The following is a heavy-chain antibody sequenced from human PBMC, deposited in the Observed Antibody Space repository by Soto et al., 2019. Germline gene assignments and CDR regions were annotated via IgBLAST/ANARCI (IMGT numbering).Heavy chain of an antibody. V-gene: IGHV3-30-3*01. Sequence: QVQLVESGGGVVQPGRSLRLSCAASGFTFSSYAMHGVRQAPGKGLEWVAVISYDGSNKYYADSVKGRFTISRDNSKNTLYLQMNSLRSEDTAVYYCAREDIVVVVAANRYYYYGMDVWGQGTTVTVSS. CDR3: AREDIVVVVAANRYYYYGMDV. CDR2: ISYDGSNK. CDR1: GFTFSSYA. D-gene: IGHD2-15*01. J-gene: IGHJ6*02.